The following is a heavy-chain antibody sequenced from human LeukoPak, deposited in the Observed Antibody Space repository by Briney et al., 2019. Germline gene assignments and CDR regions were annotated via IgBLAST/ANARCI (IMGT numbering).Heavy chain of an antibody. CDR2: ISGSVGTI. Sequence: GGSLRLSCAASGFTFSSYGMSWVRQAPGKGLEWVSSISGSVGTIYYADSVKGRFTISRDNAKNSLYLQMNSLRAEDTAVYYCANSRYDSSGYYGIIGYWGQGTLVTVSS. CDR1: GFTFSSYG. V-gene: IGHV3-23*01. D-gene: IGHD3-22*01. CDR3: ANSRYDSSGYYGIIGY. J-gene: IGHJ4*02.